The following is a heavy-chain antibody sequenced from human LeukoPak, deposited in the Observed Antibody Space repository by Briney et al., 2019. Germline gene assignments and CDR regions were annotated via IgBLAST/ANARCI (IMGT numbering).Heavy chain of an antibody. CDR2: INHSGST. D-gene: IGHD3-10*01. J-gene: IGHJ6*03. CDR1: GGSFSGYY. V-gene: IGHV4-34*01. Sequence: PSETLSLTCAVYGGSFSGYYWSWIRQPPGKELEWIGEINHSGSTNYNPSLKSRVTISVDTSKNQFSLKLSSVTAADTAVYYCARGRGHYYGSGSYYYYYYYYMDVWGKGTTVTVSS. CDR3: ARGRGHYYGSGSYYYYYYYYMDV.